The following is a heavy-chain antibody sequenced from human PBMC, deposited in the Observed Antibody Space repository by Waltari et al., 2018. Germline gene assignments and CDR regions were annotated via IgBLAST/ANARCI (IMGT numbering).Heavy chain of an antibody. CDR1: GGSFSGYY. V-gene: IGHV4-34*01. J-gene: IGHJ6*02. D-gene: IGHD1-20*01. CDR3: AREGSITGTMTYYYYGMDV. Sequence: QVQLQQWGAGLLKPSETLSLTCAVYGGSFSGYYWSWIRQPPGKGLEWIGEINHSGSTNYNPSLKSRVTISVDTSKNQFSLKLSSVTAADTAVYYCAREGSITGTMTYYYYGMDVWGQGTTVTVSS. CDR2: INHSGST.